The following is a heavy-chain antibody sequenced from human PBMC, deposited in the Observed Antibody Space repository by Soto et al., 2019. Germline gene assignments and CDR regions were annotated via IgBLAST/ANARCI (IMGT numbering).Heavy chain of an antibody. V-gene: IGHV1-69*13. CDR1: GGTFSSYA. CDR2: IIPIFGTA. CDR3: ARRRGAYYDFWSGPEDYYYYGMDV. Sequence: ASVKVSCKASGGTFSSYAISWVRQAPGQGLEWMGGIIPIFGTANYAQKFQGRVTITADESTSTAYMELSSLRSEDTAVYYCARRRGAYYDFWSGPEDYYYYGMDVWGQGTTVTVSS. J-gene: IGHJ6*02. D-gene: IGHD3-3*01.